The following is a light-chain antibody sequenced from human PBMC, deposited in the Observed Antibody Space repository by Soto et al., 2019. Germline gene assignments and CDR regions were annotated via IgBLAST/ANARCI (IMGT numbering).Light chain of an antibody. CDR2: EVN. CDR3: ASFTTCSTRV. Sequence: SALTQPASVSGSPGQSITVSCTGTSSDIGTYNYVSWYQQHPGKAPKVIIYEVNNRPSGVSNRVSGSKSGNTAYLTIAGIQAQYEADYYCASFTTCSTRVFGTWTKVTVL. CDR1: SSDIGTYNY. V-gene: IGLV2-14*01. J-gene: IGLJ1*01.